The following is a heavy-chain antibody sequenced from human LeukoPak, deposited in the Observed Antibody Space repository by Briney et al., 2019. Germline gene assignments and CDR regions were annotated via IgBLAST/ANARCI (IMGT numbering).Heavy chain of an antibody. Sequence: ASVKVSCKASGYTFTSYDINWVRQATGQGLEWMGWMNPNSGNTGYAQKFQGRVTMTRNTSISTAYMELSSLRSEDTAVYYCARVRMVRGVIFYYYGMDVWGQGTTVTVSS. CDR1: GYTFTSYD. CDR3: ARVRMVRGVIFYYYGMDV. D-gene: IGHD3-10*01. V-gene: IGHV1-8*01. J-gene: IGHJ6*02. CDR2: MNPNSGNT.